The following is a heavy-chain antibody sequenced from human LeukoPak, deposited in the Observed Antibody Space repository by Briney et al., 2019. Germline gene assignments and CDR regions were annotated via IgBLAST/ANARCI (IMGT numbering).Heavy chain of an antibody. CDR3: ARVKDIAAAGTGGYYYYYGMDV. CDR2: INTNTGNP. J-gene: IGHJ6*02. Sequence: ASVKVSCKASGYTFTSYAMNWVRQAPGQGLEWMGWINTNTGNPTYAQGFTGRFAFSLDTSVSTAYLQISSLKAEDTAVYYCARVKDIAAAGTGGYYYYYGMDVWGQGTTVTVSS. CDR1: GYTFTSYA. V-gene: IGHV7-4-1*02. D-gene: IGHD6-13*01.